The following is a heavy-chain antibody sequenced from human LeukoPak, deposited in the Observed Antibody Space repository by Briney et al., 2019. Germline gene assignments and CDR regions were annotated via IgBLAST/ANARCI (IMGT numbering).Heavy chain of an antibody. V-gene: IGHV4-39*07. J-gene: IGHJ4*02. CDR1: GGSISSSSYY. D-gene: IGHD4-23*01. Sequence: SETLSLTCTVPGGSISSSSYYWGWIRQPPGKGLEWIGNIYYSGSTYYNPSLKSRVTISLDTSKNQFSLKLSSVTAADTAVYYCARGDGGNSGVDYWGQGTLVTVSS. CDR2: IYYSGST. CDR3: ARGDGGNSGVDY.